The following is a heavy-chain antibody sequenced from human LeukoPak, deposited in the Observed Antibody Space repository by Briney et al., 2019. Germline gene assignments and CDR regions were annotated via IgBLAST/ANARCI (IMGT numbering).Heavy chain of an antibody. CDR3: ARGRHILAAAGMFLCRN. CDR2: INHSGST. D-gene: IGHD6-13*01. V-gene: IGHV4-34*01. Sequence: SETLSLTCAVYGGSFSGYYWSWIRQPPGKGLEWIGEINHSGSTNYNPSLKSRVTISVDTSKNQFSLKLSSVTAADTAVYYCARGRHILAAAGMFLCRNWGQGTLVTVSS. J-gene: IGHJ4*02. CDR1: GGSFSGYY.